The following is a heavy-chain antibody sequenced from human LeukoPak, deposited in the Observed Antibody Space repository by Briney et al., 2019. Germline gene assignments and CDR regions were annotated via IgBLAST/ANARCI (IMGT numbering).Heavy chain of an antibody. CDR1: GGSISSGDYY. CDR2: IYYSGST. V-gene: IGHV4-30-4*01. J-gene: IGHJ3*02. CDR3: ARARAGYSSGWYGNAFDI. D-gene: IGHD6-19*01. Sequence: SETLSLTCTVSGGSISSGDYYWSWIRQPPGKGLEWIGYIYYSGSTYYNPSLKSRVTISVDTSKNQFSLKLSSVTAADTAVYYCARARAGYSSGWYGNAFDIWGQGTMVTVSS.